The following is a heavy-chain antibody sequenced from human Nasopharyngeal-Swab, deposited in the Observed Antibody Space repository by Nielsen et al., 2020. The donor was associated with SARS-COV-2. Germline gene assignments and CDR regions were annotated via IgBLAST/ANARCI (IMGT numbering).Heavy chain of an antibody. D-gene: IGHD3-16*01. CDR3: VRDWGY. CDR1: GFTFSSYW. CDR2: IRKDGSGK. Sequence: GGSLRLSCAASGFTFSSYWMSWVRQAPGKGLEWVAKIRKDGSGKYYVDSVKGRFTISRDNAKNSLYLQMDSLRAEDTAVYYCVRDWGYWGQGTLVTVSP. V-gene: IGHV3-7*01. J-gene: IGHJ4*02.